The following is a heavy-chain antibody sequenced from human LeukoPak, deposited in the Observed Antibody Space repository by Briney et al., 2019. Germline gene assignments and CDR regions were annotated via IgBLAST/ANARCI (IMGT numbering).Heavy chain of an antibody. CDR1: GGTFSSYA. CDR2: IIPIFGIA. D-gene: IGHD3-10*01. V-gene: IGHV1-69*04. CDR3: AKTGDLYYYYGMDV. J-gene: IGHJ6*02. Sequence: SVKVSCKASGGTFSSYAISWVRQAPGQGLEWMGRIIPIFGIANYAQKFQGRVTITADKSTSTAYMELSSLRSEGTAVYYCAKTGDLYYYYGMDVRGQGTTVTVSS.